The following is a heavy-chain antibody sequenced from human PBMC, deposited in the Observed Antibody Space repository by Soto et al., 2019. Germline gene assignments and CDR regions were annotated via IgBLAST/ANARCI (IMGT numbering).Heavy chain of an antibody. Sequence: GGSLRLSCAASGFTFSSYWMSWVRQAPGKGLEWVANIKQDGSEKYYVDSVKGRFTISRDNAKNSLYLQMNSLRAEDTAVYYCARGGIAAAGEDYYYYYMDVWGKGTTVTVSS. CDR3: ARGGIAAAGEDYYYYYMDV. CDR1: GFTFSSYW. CDR2: IKQDGSEK. J-gene: IGHJ6*03. D-gene: IGHD6-13*01. V-gene: IGHV3-7*03.